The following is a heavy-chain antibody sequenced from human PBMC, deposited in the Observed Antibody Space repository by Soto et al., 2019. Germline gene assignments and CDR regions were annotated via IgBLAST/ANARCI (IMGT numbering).Heavy chain of an antibody. CDR3: ASPAPPNNWFAP. CDR1: GGSISSSNW. Sequence: QVQLQESGPGLVKPSGTLSLTCAVSGGSISSSNWWSWVRQPPGKGLEWIGEIYHSGSTNYNPSLKSRFTISEDKSKNQFPLKLSSVTAADAAGYSWASPAPPNNWFAPWGQGTLVTVSP. CDR2: IYHSGST. J-gene: IGHJ5*02. V-gene: IGHV4-4*02.